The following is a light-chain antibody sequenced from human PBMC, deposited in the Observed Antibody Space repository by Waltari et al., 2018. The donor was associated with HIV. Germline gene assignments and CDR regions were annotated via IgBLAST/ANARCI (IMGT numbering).Light chain of an antibody. CDR2: EVT. CDR3: SSFAGTHKL. V-gene: IGLV2-8*01. CDR1: NSDISDYNY. J-gene: IGLJ2*01. Sequence: QSALTQSPSASGSPGQSVNIPCSGPNSDISDYNYVSWYQQHSDRPPKLIIFEVTNRPSGVPDRFSGSKSGNTASLFVSGLQPEDEATLFCSSFAGTHKLFGGGTNL.